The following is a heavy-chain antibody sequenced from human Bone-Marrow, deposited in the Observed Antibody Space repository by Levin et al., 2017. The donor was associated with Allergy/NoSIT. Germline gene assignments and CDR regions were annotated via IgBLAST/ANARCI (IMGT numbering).Heavy chain of an antibody. V-gene: IGHV3-15*01. J-gene: IGHJ4*02. CDR3: TTARPIPELLDHWEY. CDR2: IKSKTDGGTT. Sequence: PGGSLRLSCAASGFTFSNAWMSWVRQAPGKGLEWVGRIKSKTDGGTTDYAAPVKGRFTISRDDSKNTLYLQMNSLKTEDTAVYYCTTARPIPELLDHWEYWGQGTLVTVSS. CDR1: GFTFSNAW. D-gene: IGHD1-7*01.